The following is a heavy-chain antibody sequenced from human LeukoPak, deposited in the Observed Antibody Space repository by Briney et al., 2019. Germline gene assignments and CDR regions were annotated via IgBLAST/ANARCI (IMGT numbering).Heavy chain of an antibody. J-gene: IGHJ4*02. D-gene: IGHD6-19*01. CDR1: GFTFSSYE. CDR3: ARESIAVAGAPFDY. V-gene: IGHV3-48*03. Sequence: PGGSLRLSCAASGFTFSSYEMNWVRQAPGKGLEWVSYISSGSTINYADSVKGRFTISRDNAKNSLYLQMNSLRAEDTAVYYCARESIAVAGAPFDYWGQGTLVTVSS. CDR2: ISSGSTI.